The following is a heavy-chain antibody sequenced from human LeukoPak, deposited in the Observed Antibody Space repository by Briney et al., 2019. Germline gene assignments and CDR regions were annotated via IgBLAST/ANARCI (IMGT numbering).Heavy chain of an antibody. Sequence: SETLSLTCTVSGSSIGSYYWSWIRQPPGKGLEWIGYIYYSGSTNYNPSLKSRVTISVDTSKNQFSLKLSSVTAADTAVYYCARAPRGCSSTSCYPNWFDPWGQGTLVTVSS. CDR3: ARAPRGCSSTSCYPNWFDP. J-gene: IGHJ5*02. D-gene: IGHD2-2*01. CDR2: IYYSGST. V-gene: IGHV4-59*01. CDR1: GSSIGSYY.